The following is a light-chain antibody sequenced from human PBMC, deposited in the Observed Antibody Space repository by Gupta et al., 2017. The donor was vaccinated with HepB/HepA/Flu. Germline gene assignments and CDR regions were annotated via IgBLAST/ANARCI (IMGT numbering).Light chain of an antibody. CDR2: DNY. Sequence: QTVLTESRSLSAAPAQAVGIACSGSSSTIGNNSVSWYQQRPGTAPKLLIYDNYNRPSGIPDRFSGSKSGTSATLSITGLQTEDEADYYCRTYESSLTAMVFGGGTKLTVL. J-gene: IGLJ2*01. CDR1: SSTIGNNS. V-gene: IGLV1-51*01. CDR3: RTYESSLTAMV.